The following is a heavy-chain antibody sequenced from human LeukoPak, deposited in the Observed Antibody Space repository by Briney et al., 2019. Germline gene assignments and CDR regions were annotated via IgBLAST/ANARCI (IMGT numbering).Heavy chain of an antibody. Sequence: ASVKVSCKASGYTFTNNYMHWVRQAPGQGLEWMGIINPSGGSTRYAQKFQGRVTVTRDTSTSTVYVELSSLRSEDTAVYYCARVNRELLREISIDYWGQGTLVTVSS. V-gene: IGHV1-46*01. D-gene: IGHD1-26*01. CDR2: INPSGGST. CDR1: GYTFTNNY. J-gene: IGHJ4*02. CDR3: ARVNRELLREISIDY.